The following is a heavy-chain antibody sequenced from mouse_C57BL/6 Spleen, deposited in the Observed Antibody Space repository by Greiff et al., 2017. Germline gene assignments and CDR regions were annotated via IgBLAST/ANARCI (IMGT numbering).Heavy chain of an antibody. CDR1: GYTFTSYW. J-gene: IGHJ4*01. Sequence: VQLQQPGAELVKPGASVKLSCKASGYTFTSYWMHWVTQRPGRGLEWIGRISPKSGGTKYNEKLKSNATLTVDKPSSTAYMQLSSLTSEDSAVYYCARGGSYAMDYWGQGTSVTGAS. V-gene: IGHV1-72*01. CDR2: ISPKSGGT. CDR3: ARGGSYAMDY.